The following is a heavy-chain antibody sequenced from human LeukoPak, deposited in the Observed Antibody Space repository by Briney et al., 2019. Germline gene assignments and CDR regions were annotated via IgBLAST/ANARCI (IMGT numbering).Heavy chain of an antibody. CDR1: GGSFNGYY. CDR3: ARVAGKRWLFDY. CDR2: INHSGST. Sequence: SETLSLTCAVYGGSFNGYYWSWIRQPPGKGLEWIGEINHSGSTNYSPSLKSRVTLSVDTSKNQFSLRLSSVTAADTAVYYCARVAGKRWLFDYWGQGTLVTVSS. J-gene: IGHJ4*02. V-gene: IGHV4-34*01. D-gene: IGHD5-24*01.